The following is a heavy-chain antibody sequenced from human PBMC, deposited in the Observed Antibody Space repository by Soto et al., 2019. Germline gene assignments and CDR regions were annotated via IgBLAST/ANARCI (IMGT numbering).Heavy chain of an antibody. J-gene: IGHJ4*02. Sequence: PSETLSLTCIVSGSSISTYYWTWIRQPPWKDLEWIGHVSYGGGNNYNPSLQSRVTISAADGSKAQVSLTLSSVTAADTAVYYCARGSNSGLEGPIVWGQGTLVTVSS. CDR1: GSSISTYY. D-gene: IGHD3-22*01. CDR2: VSYGGGN. CDR3: ARGSNSGLEGPIV. V-gene: IGHV4-59*01.